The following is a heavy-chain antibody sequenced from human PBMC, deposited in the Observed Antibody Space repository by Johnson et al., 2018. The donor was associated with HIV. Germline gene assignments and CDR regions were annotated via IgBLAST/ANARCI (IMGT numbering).Heavy chain of an antibody. J-gene: IGHJ3*02. CDR3: ASWNYFDAFDI. D-gene: IGHD1-7*01. V-gene: IGHV3-20*04. Sequence: VQLVESGGGVERPGESLRLSCVGSGFMFDDYAMSWVRQVPGKGLEWVSGIDWTGANAGYADSVKGRFTISRDNAKNSLYLQRNSLRAEDTAVYYCASWNYFDAFDIWGQGTMVTVSS. CDR1: GFMFDDYA. CDR2: IDWTGANA.